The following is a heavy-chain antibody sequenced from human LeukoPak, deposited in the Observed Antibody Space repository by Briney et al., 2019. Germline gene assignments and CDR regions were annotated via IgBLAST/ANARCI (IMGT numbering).Heavy chain of an antibody. CDR1: GYTFTGYY. CDR3: ARVRHYYDSSGYYYRLFDY. D-gene: IGHD3-22*01. Sequence: GASVKVSCKASGYTFTGYYMHWVRQAPGQGVEWMGWINHNSGGTNYAQKFQGRVTMTRDTSISTAYMELSRLRSDDTAVYYCARVRHYYDSSGYYYRLFDYWGQGTLVTVSS. J-gene: IGHJ4*02. V-gene: IGHV1-2*02. CDR2: INHNSGGT.